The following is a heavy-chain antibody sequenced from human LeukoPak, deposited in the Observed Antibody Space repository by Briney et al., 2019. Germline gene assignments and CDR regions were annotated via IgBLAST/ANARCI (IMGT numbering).Heavy chain of an antibody. J-gene: IGHJ4*02. D-gene: IGHD2-21*02. CDR2: IHYSGSS. CDR1: GGSISSYY. V-gene: IGHV4-59*01. CDR3: ARGRRTAVVTDFDY. Sequence: SETLSLTCTVSGGSISSYYWTWIRQPPGKGLEWIGYIHYSGSSRSHPSLNSRVTMSVDTSKSQFSLKLTSMTAADTAVYYCARGRRTAVVTDFDYWGQGILVTVSS.